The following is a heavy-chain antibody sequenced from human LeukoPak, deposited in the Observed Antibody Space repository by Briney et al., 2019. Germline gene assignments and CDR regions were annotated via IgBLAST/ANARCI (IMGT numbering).Heavy chain of an antibody. V-gene: IGHV1-69*13. CDR2: IIPIFGTA. Sequence: GASVKVSCKASGGTFSSYAISWVRQAPGQGLEWMGGIIPIFGTANYAQKFQGRVTITADESTSTAYMELSSLRSEDTAVYYCARCPFKVVTAIPLFGYWGQGTLVTVSS. D-gene: IGHD2-21*02. CDR1: GGTFSSYA. CDR3: ARCPFKVVTAIPLFGY. J-gene: IGHJ4*02.